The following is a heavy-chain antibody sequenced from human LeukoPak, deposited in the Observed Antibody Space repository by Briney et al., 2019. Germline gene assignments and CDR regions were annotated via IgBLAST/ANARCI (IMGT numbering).Heavy chain of an antibody. J-gene: IGHJ4*02. CDR1: GFTFSSYA. CDR3: AKDPLVGAHYYPFDY. CDR2: ISGSGGST. V-gene: IGHV3-23*01. Sequence: PGGSLRLSCAASGFTFSSYAMSWVRQAPGKGLEWVSAISGSGGSTYYADSVEGRFTISRDNSKNTLYLQMNSLRAEDTAVYYCAKDPLVGAHYYPFDYWGQGTLVTVSS. D-gene: IGHD1-26*01.